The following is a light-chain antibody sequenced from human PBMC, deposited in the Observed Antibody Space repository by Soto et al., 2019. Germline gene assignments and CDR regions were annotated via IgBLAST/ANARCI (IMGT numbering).Light chain of an antibody. J-gene: IGKJ5*01. CDR3: QQYGSLIT. V-gene: IGKV3-20*01. CDR1: QSVRSN. Sequence: EIVMTQSPATLSVSLGERATFSCRASQSVRSNLAWYQQKPGQAPRLLIYGSFSRATGIPDRFSGSGSGTDFTLTISRLEPEDFAVYYCQQYGSLITFGQGTRLEIK. CDR2: GSF.